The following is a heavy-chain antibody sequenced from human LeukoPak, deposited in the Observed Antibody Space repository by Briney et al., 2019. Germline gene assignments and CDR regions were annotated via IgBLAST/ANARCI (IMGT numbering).Heavy chain of an antibody. Sequence: SETLSLTCAVSGGSISSGGYSWSWIRQPPGKGLEWIGYIYHSGSTYYNPSLKSRVTISVDRSKNQFSLKLSSVTAADTAVYYCATLGYGYCSSTSCSNYWGKGTLVTVSS. D-gene: IGHD2-2*01. CDR2: IYHSGST. V-gene: IGHV4-30-2*01. CDR3: ATLGYGYCSSTSCSNY. J-gene: IGHJ4*02. CDR1: GGSISSGGYS.